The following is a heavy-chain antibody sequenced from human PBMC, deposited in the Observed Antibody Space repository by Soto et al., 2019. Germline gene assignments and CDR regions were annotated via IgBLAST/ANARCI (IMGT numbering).Heavy chain of an antibody. J-gene: IGHJ6*02. V-gene: IGHV3-23*01. CDR2: ISGSGGST. CDR1: GFTFSSYA. Sequence: GGSLRLSCAAYGFTFSSYAMSWVRQAPGKGLEWVSAISGSGGSTYYADSVKGRFTISRDNSKNTLYLQMNSLRAEDTAVYYCAKDPRIAAADYYYYGMDVWGQGTTVTVSS. CDR3: AKDPRIAAADYYYYGMDV. D-gene: IGHD6-13*01.